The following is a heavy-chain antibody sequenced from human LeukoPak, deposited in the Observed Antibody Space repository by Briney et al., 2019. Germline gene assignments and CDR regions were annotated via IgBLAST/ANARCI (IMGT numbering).Heavy chain of an antibody. CDR1: GFTFSSYG. D-gene: IGHD4-17*01. Sequence: GGSLRLSCAASGFTFSSYGMHWVRQAPGKGLERVAVIWYDGSNKYYADSVKGRFTISRDNSKNTLYLQMNSLRAEDTAVYYCARDSTTVTTYFDYWGQGTLVTVSS. V-gene: IGHV3-33*01. CDR3: ARDSTTVTTYFDY. J-gene: IGHJ4*02. CDR2: IWYDGSNK.